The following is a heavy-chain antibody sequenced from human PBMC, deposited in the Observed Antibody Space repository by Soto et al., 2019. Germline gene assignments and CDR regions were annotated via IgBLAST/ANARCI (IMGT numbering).Heavy chain of an antibody. CDR1: GYSFTSYW. V-gene: IGHV5-10-1*01. CDR3: ASRTMVRGVIIPGGIDV. CDR2: IDPSDSYT. J-gene: IGHJ6*02. D-gene: IGHD3-10*01. Sequence: GESLKISCKGSGYSFTSYWISWVRQMPGKGLEWMGRIDPSDSYTNYSPSFQGHVTISADKSISTAYLQWSSLKASDTAMYYCASRTMVRGVIIPGGIDVWDQGTTGTVSS.